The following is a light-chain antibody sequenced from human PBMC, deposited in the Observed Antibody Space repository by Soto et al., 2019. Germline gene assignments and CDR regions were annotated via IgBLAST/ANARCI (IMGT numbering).Light chain of an antibody. CDR3: HQYNNWPRT. J-gene: IGKJ5*01. CDR2: GAS. CDR1: QTVGSS. V-gene: IGKV3-15*01. Sequence: EIVLTQSPGTLSLSPGERATLSCRASQTVGSSFLAWFQHKPGQAPRLLIYGASTRATGIPARFSGSGSGTEFTLTISSLQSEDFAVYFCHQYNNWPRTFGQGTRLEIK.